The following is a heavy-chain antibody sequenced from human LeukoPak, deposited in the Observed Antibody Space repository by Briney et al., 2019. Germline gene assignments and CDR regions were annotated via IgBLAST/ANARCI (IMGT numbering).Heavy chain of an antibody. Sequence: SEILSLTCTVSGGSINNYYWSWIRQPAGKGLEWIGRIYTSGSTDYNPSLKSRVTMSVDTSKNQFSLEVRSVTAAATAVYYCARARPYSESGRWIRFDFWGQGTLVTVSS. V-gene: IGHV4-4*07. CDR1: GGSINNYY. CDR3: ARARPYSESGRWIRFDF. D-gene: IGHD3-10*01. CDR2: IYTSGST. J-gene: IGHJ4*02.